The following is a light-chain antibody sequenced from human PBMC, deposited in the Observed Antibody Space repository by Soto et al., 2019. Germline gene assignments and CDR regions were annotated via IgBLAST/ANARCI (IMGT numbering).Light chain of an antibody. J-gene: IGKJ1*01. CDR3: QQYVGSPRT. V-gene: IGKV3-20*01. CDR2: GAS. CDR1: QTVSSS. Sequence: EIVLTQSPGTLSLSPGERATLSCRASQTVSSSLAWYQQKPGQAPRLLISGASSRAADIPDRFSGSGSGTYFTLTINRLEPEDFAVYYCQQYVGSPRTFGQGTKVEIK.